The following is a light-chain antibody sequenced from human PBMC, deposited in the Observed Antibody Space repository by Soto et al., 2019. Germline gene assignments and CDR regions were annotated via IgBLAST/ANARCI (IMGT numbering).Light chain of an antibody. V-gene: IGKV3-20*01. CDR3: QQYGSSPVT. J-gene: IGKJ1*01. CDR1: QSVSSSS. CDR2: GAS. Sequence: EIVLTQSPGTLSLSPGERATLSCRASQSVSSSSLAWYQQKPGQAPRLLIYGASSRATGIPDRFSGSGSGTDFNLIISRLEPKDFAVYYCQQYGSSPVTFGQGTRWIS.